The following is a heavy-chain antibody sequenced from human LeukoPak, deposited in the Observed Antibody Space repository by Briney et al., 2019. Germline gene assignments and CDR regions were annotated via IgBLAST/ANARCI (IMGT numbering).Heavy chain of an antibody. D-gene: IGHD2-2*01. Sequence: ASVKVSCKASGYTFPSYGISWVRQAPGQGLEWMGWISAYNGDTNYPQKVQGRVTMTIDTSTTTAYMELRSLRSDDTAVYYCARRSQCSSSTCSKGGGFGIWGQGTMVTVSS. CDR1: GYTFPSYG. V-gene: IGHV1-18*01. CDR3: ARRSQCSSSTCSKGGGFGI. CDR2: ISAYNGDT. J-gene: IGHJ3*02.